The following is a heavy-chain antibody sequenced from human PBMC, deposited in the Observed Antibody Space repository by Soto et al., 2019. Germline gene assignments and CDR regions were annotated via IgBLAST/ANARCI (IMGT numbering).Heavy chain of an antibody. CDR1: GGTFSSYT. Sequence: QVQLVQSGAEVKKPGSSVKVSCKASGGTFSSYTISWVRQAPGQGLEWMGRIIPVLGLPNYAQKFQGRVTITADKSTSTAYMELSSLRSXDTALYYXAXDXXSSTXCARGYWYFDLWGPGTLVTVSS. V-gene: IGHV1-69*08. D-gene: IGHD2-2*01. CDR2: IIPVLGLP. J-gene: IGHJ2*01. CDR3: AXDXXSSTXCARGYWYFDL.